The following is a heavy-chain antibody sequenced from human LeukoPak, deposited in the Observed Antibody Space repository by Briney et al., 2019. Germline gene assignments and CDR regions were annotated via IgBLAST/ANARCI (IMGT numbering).Heavy chain of an antibody. CDR1: GYTFTGYH. Sequence: ASVKVSCKASGYTFTGYHMHWVRQAPGQGLEYMGWINTNTGNPTYAQGFTGRFVFSLDTSVSTAYLQISGLKIEDTAVYYCARENWGFDYWGQGTLVTVSS. J-gene: IGHJ4*02. V-gene: IGHV7-4-1*02. D-gene: IGHD7-27*01. CDR2: INTNTGNP. CDR3: ARENWGFDY.